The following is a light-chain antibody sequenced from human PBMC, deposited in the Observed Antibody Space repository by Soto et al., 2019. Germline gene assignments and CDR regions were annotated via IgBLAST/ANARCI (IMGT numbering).Light chain of an antibody. Sequence: DIQMTQSPSTLSASVGDRVIITCRASQSISNWLAWYQQKPGKVPKLLIFDASTLGSGVPSRFSGSGSGTEFTLSISSLQPDDFANYYCQQYKSYPVMFGQGTKVESK. CDR1: QSISNW. CDR2: DAS. V-gene: IGKV1-5*01. CDR3: QQYKSYPVM. J-gene: IGKJ1*01.